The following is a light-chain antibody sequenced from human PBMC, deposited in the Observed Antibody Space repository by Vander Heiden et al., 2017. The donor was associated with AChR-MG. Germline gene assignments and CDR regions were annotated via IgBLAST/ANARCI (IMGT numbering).Light chain of an antibody. J-gene: IGLJ3*02. Sequence: ALPQPAPVPGPPGRSITISCTGTSSDVGSYNHVSWYQQHPGKAPKLMMYDVSKRPSGVSNRFSGSKSGNTASLTISGLQAEDEADYYCSSYTSSGKCVFGGGTKLT. CDR3: SSYTSSGKCV. CDR1: SSDVGSYNH. V-gene: IGLV2-14*01. CDR2: DVS.